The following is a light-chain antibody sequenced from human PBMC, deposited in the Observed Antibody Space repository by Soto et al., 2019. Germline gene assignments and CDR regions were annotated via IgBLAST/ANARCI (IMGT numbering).Light chain of an antibody. CDR1: QSIRSER. CDR2: DAS. Sequence: EIVLTQSPDTLSLSPGERATLSCRASQSIRSERLAWYQQKPGQAPRLVIFDASNRASGMPERFSGSGSGTDFTLTIARLEPEDFAVYYCQQFGSSLLWTFGQGTKVDI. J-gene: IGKJ1*01. CDR3: QQFGSSLLWT. V-gene: IGKV3-20*01.